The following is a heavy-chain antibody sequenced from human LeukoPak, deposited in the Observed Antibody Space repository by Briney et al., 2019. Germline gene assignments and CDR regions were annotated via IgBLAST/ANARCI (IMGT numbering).Heavy chain of an antibody. CDR2: IYTGGST. Sequence: SQTLSLTCTVSGGSISSGSYYWSWIRQPAGKGLEWIGRIYTGGSTNYNPSLKSRVTISVDTSKNQFSLKLSSVTAADTAVYYCARGRDGYNLWGQGTLVTVSS. V-gene: IGHV4-61*02. CDR3: ARGRDGYNL. J-gene: IGHJ4*02. CDR1: GGSISSGSYY. D-gene: IGHD5-24*01.